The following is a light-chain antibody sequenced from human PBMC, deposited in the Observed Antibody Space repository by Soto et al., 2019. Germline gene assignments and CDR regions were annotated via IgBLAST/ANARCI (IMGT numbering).Light chain of an antibody. CDR3: QQYNSWPRT. CDR2: GAS. CDR1: QSVNSN. V-gene: IGKV3-15*01. J-gene: IGKJ5*01. Sequence: EIVMTQSPATLSVSPGERATLSCRASQSVNSNLAWYQQKPGQAPRLPIYGASSRATGIPARFSGSGSGTEFTLTITSLQSEDFAVYYCQQYNSWPRTFGQGTRLEIK.